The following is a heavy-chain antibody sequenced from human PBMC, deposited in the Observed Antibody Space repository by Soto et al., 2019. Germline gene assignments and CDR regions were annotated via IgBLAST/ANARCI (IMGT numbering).Heavy chain of an antibody. CDR1: GDSISRYY. J-gene: IGHJ2*01. V-gene: IGHV4-59*01. D-gene: IGHD1-26*01. Sequence: QVQLQESGPGLVKPSETLSLTCSVSGDSISRYYWSWIRQPPGKGLEWIGYVHSTGTTTYNPSLRSRVTLSIDTSKSQFSLKLSSVTATDRAVYYCARTQEWVFLTWYFVLGGRGPRVAFSS. CDR3: ARTQEWVFLTWYFVL. CDR2: VHSTGTT.